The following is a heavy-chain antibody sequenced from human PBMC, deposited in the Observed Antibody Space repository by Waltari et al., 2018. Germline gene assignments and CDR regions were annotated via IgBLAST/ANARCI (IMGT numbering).Heavy chain of an antibody. Sequence: QVQLVQSGAEVKKPGASVKVSCKASGYTFTSYDINWVRQATGQGLEWMGWMNPNSGNTGYAQKFQGRVTITRNTSISTAYMELSSLRSEDTAVYYCARGSIDYYGSGSSFDYWGQGTLVTVSS. V-gene: IGHV1-8*03. CDR3: ARGSIDYYGSGSSFDY. D-gene: IGHD3-10*01. J-gene: IGHJ4*02. CDR1: GYTFTSYD. CDR2: MNPNSGNT.